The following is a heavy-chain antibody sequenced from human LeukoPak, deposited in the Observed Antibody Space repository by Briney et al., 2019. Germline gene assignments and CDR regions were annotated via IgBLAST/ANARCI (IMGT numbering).Heavy chain of an antibody. CDR2: IYYSGST. CDR3: ARSRATMVRGSPNWNFDY. V-gene: IGHV4-59*01. Sequence: SETLSLTCTVSGGSINTYYWSWIRQPPGKGLEWIGYIYYSGSTNYKPSLKSRVIILVDTSKNQFSLKLSSVTDADTAVYYCARSRATMVRGSPNWNFDYWGQGILVTVSS. J-gene: IGHJ4*02. D-gene: IGHD3-10*01. CDR1: GGSINTYY.